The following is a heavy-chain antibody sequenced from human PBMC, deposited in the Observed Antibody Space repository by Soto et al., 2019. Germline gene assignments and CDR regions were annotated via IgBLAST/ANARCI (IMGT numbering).Heavy chain of an antibody. Sequence: EVQLVESGGGLVQPGGSLRLSCAASAFTFRNYWMSWVRQAPGTGLECVAKIKEDGSEKYYVDSVKGRFTISRDNAKNSVYLQMDILTVEDTAMYYCARASSSTSGAIDYWGQGTLVTVSS. CDR1: AFTFRNYW. J-gene: IGHJ4*02. D-gene: IGHD2-2*01. V-gene: IGHV3-7*04. CDR3: ARASSSTSGAIDY. CDR2: IKEDGSEK.